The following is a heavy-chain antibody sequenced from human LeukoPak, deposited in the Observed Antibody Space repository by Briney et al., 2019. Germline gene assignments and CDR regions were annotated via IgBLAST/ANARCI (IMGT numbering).Heavy chain of an antibody. CDR1: GFTFTKYA. J-gene: IGHJ5*02. V-gene: IGHV3-23*01. CDR2: ISGDGGSA. Sequence: GGSLRLSCAASGFTFTKYAMSWVRQAPGKGLEWVSAISGDGGSAYYGDSVKGRFTISRDNSKNTLWLQMNSLRADDTAVYYCAKDYNNYFDPWGQGTLVIVSS. CDR3: AKDYNNYFDP.